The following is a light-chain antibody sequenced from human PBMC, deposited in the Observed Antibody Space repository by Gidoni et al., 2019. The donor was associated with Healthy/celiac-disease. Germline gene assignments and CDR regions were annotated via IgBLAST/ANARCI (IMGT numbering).Light chain of an antibody. Sequence: DIQMTQSPSTLSASVGDRVTITCRASQSISSWLAWYQQKPGKAPKLLIYKASSLESGVPSRFSGSGSGTEFTLTISSLQPDDFATYYCQQYKDMYTFGQGTKLEIK. V-gene: IGKV1-5*03. CDR3: QQYKDMYT. CDR1: QSISSW. J-gene: IGKJ2*01. CDR2: KAS.